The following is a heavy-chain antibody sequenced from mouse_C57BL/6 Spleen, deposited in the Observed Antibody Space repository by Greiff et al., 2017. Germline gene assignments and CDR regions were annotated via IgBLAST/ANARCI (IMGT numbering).Heavy chain of an antibody. Sequence: EVQLVESGPVLVKPGASVKMSCKASGYTFTDYYMNWVKQSHGKSLEWIGVINPYNGGTSYNQKFKGKATLTVDKSSSTAYMELNSLTSEDSAVYYCARGDYGSSPYYAMDYWGQGTSVTVSS. CDR3: ARGDYGSSPYYAMDY. CDR1: GYTFTDYY. V-gene: IGHV1-19*01. CDR2: INPYNGGT. D-gene: IGHD1-1*01. J-gene: IGHJ4*01.